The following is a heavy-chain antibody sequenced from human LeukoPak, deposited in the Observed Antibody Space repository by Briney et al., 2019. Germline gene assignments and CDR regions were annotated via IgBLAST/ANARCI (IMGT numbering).Heavy chain of an antibody. CDR2: INRTGST. CDR1: GGSFSGYY. J-gene: IGHJ4*02. CDR3: ARGSRVRPVDY. D-gene: IGHD3-10*01. V-gene: IGHV4-34*01. Sequence: TASETLSLTCAVYGGSFSGYYWSWIRQRPGKGLGRIEDINRTGSTNYNPSLKSRVIISANTSTNQFPLTVPSVTAADTGIYYCARGSRVRPVDYWGQGTLVTVSS.